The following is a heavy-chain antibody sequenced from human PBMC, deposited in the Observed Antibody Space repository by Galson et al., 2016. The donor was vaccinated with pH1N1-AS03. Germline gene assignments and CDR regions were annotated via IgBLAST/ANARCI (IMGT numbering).Heavy chain of an antibody. Sequence: SLRLSCAASGFTFSSYGMHWVRQTPGKGLEWVAVIWYDGSNKYYADSVKGRFTISRDNSKNTLYLQMGSLRAEDTAVYYCARGQGYNSGYFDTDYWGRGTLVTVSS. J-gene: IGHJ4*02. V-gene: IGHV3-33*01. CDR3: ARGQGYNSGYFDTDY. D-gene: IGHD3-22*01. CDR1: GFTFSSYG. CDR2: IWYDGSNK.